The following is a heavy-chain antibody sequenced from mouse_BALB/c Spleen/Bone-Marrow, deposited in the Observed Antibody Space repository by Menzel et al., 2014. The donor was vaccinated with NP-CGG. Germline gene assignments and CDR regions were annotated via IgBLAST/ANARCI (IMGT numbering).Heavy chain of an antibody. CDR2: INSGGVNT. CDR3: ARRGNWDGRAAMDY. J-gene: IGHJ4*01. D-gene: IGHD4-1*01. CDR1: GFTFSSYG. V-gene: IGHV5-6*02. Sequence: EVKLMESGGDLVKPGGSLKLSCAASGFTFSSYGMSWVRQTPDKRLEWVATINSGGVNTYYIDSVKGRFTISRDNAKNTLYLQMSSLKFEDTAMYHCARRGNWDGRAAMDYWGQGTSVTVSS.